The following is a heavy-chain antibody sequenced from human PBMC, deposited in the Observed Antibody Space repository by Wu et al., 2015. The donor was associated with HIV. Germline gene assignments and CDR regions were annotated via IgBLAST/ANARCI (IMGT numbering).Heavy chain of an antibody. CDR2: INPNGGGT. V-gene: IGHV1-2*02. CDR3: ASGGSGTYLGLLNF. J-gene: IGHJ4*02. D-gene: IGHD3-10*01. Sequence: QVQLVQSGAEVKKPGASVKVSCKTSGYTFSDYYVHWVRHVPGQGLEWMGWINPNGGGTNYAQKFQGRFTVTRDTSITTSYMELNRLKLDDTAIYYCASGGSGTYLGLLNFWGQGTLVTVSS. CDR1: GYTFSDYY.